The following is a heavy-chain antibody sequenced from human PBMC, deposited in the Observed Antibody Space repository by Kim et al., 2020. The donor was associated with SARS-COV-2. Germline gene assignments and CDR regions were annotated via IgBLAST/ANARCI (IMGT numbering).Heavy chain of an antibody. CDR3: ATSLGYYYGMDV. Sequence: YYNPSLKGRVTISVDTSKNQFSLKLSSVTAADTAVYYCATSLGYYYGMDVWGQGTTVTVSS. D-gene: IGHD3-16*02. J-gene: IGHJ6*02. V-gene: IGHV4-39*01.